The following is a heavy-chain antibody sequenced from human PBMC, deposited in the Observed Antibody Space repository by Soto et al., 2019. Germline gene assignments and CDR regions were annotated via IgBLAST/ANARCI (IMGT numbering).Heavy chain of an antibody. CDR2: IIPIFGTA. Sequence: QVQLVQSGAEVKKPGSSVKVSCKASGGTFSSYAISWVRQAPGQGLEWMGGIIPIFGTANYAQKFQGRVTITADESTSTAYMELSSLRSEDTAVYYCARSITIFGVVIPDAFDIWGQGTMVTVSS. CDR3: ARSITIFGVVIPDAFDI. CDR1: GGTFSSYA. V-gene: IGHV1-69*12. J-gene: IGHJ3*02. D-gene: IGHD3-3*01.